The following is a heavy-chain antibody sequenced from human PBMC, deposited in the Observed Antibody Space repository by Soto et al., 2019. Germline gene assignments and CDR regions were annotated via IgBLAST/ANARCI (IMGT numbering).Heavy chain of an antibody. CDR2: ISSSGSTI. CDR3: ARGRVYDILTGYYPYYYYGMDV. V-gene: IGHV3-48*03. D-gene: IGHD3-9*01. Sequence: PGGSLRLSCAASGFTFSSYEMNWVRQAPGKGLEWVSYISSSGSTIYYADSVKGRFAISRDNAKNSLYLQMNSLRAEDTAVYYCARGRVYDILTGYYPYYYYGMDVWGQGTTVTVSS. CDR1: GFTFSSYE. J-gene: IGHJ6*02.